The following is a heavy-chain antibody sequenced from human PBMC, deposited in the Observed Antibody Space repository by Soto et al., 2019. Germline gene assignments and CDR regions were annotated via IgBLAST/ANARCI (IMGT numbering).Heavy chain of an antibody. V-gene: IGHV3-30*03. CDR2: ISYDSSNK. CDR1: GFTFSYG. D-gene: IGHD2-15*01. CDR3: XXXXXXXCSGNTCDDY. J-gene: IGHJ4*02. Sequence: VQLLESGGGLIQPGGSLRLSCAASGFTFSYGIHWLRQAPGKGLEWVAYISYDSSNKFYGDSVKGRFTISRDNSKNTQXXXXXXLXXXXXXXXXXXXXXXXXCSGNTCDDYWGQGTLVAVSS.